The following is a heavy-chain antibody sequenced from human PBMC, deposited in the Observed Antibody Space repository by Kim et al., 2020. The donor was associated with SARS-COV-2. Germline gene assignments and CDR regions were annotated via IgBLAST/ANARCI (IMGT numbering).Heavy chain of an antibody. D-gene: IGHD3-3*01. V-gene: IGHV1-46*01. Sequence: YAQKFQGRVTMTRDTSTSTVYMELSSLRSEDTAVYYCARALFHDFNGMDVWGQGTTVTVSS. CDR3: ARALFHDFNGMDV. J-gene: IGHJ6*02.